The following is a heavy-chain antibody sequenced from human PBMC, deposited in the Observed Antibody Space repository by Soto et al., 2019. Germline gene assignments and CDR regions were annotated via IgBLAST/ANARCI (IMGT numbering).Heavy chain of an antibody. D-gene: IGHD3-22*01. CDR3: AKDQTHYDSSGRTDY. J-gene: IGHJ4*02. V-gene: IGHV3-23*01. Sequence: EVQLLESGGGLVQPGGSLRLSCAASGVTFSSYAMSWVRQAPGKGLEWVSAISGSGGSTYYADSVKGRFTISRDNSKNTLYLQMNSLRAEDTAVYYCAKDQTHYDSSGRTDYWGQGTLVTVSS. CDR1: GVTFSSYA. CDR2: ISGSGGST.